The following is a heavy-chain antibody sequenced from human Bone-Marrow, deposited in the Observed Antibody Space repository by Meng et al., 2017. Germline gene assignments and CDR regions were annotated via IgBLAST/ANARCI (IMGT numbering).Heavy chain of an antibody. CDR3: TTSDSGSYPANYYYYGMDV. CDR1: GFTFSNAW. Sequence: GESLKISCAASGFTFSNAWMSWVRQAPGKGLKWVGRIKSKTDGGTTDYAAPVKGRFTISRDDSKNTLYLQMNSLKTEDTAVYYCTTSDSGSYPANYYYYGMDVWGQGTTVTVSS. D-gene: IGHD1-26*01. V-gene: IGHV3-15*01. J-gene: IGHJ6*02. CDR2: IKSKTDGGTT.